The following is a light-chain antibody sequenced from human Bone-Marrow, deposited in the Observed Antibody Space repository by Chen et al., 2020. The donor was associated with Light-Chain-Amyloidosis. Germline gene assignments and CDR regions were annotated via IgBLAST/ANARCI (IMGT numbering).Light chain of an antibody. CDR2: EDD. Sequence: NFMLTQPHSVSESPGKTVIISCTRSSGSIATNYGQWYQPRPVRSPTTVIYEDDQRPSGVPDRFAVSSDRSSNSASLTISGLKTDDEADYYCQSYQGSSQGVFGGGTKLTVL. CDR3: QSYQGSSQGV. V-gene: IGLV6-57*01. CDR1: SGSIATNY. J-gene: IGLJ3*02.